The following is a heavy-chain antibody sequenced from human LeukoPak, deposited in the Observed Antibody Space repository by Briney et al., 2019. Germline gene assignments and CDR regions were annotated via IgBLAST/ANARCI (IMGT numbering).Heavy chain of an antibody. D-gene: IGHD2-2*01. V-gene: IGHV1-69*05. CDR3: ARGSLGSTKAFDI. J-gene: IGHJ3*02. CDR2: IIPTFGTA. CDR1: GGTFSSYA. Sequence: SVKVSCKASGGTFSSYAISWVRQAPGQGLEWMGGIIPTFGTANYAQKFQGRVTITTDESTSTAYMELSSLRSEDTAVYYCARGSLGSTKAFDIWGQGTMVTVSS.